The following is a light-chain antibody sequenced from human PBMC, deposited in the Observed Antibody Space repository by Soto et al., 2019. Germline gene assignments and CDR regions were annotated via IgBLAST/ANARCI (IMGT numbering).Light chain of an antibody. V-gene: IGLV2-14*01. Sequence: QSALTQPASVSGSPGQSITISCTGTSSDVGAYNSVCWYQHNPGKAPKLMIHDVSIRPSGVSFRFSGSKSGNTASLTISGLQAEDEADYYCSSYTARGTRVFGTGTKVTVL. CDR2: DVS. J-gene: IGLJ1*01. CDR3: SSYTARGTRV. CDR1: SSDVGAYNS.